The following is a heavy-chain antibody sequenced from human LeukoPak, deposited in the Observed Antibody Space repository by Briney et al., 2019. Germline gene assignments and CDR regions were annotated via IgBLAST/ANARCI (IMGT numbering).Heavy chain of an antibody. CDR3: ARAYSSGWYESRGFDY. V-gene: IGHV3-48*01. J-gene: IGHJ4*02. CDR2: ISSSSSTI. CDR1: GFRFRSHG. D-gene: IGHD6-19*01. Sequence: GGPLRLSCAASGFRFRSHGMNWVRHPPGKGREWVSYISSSSSTIYYADSVKGRFTISRDNAKNSLYLQMNSLRAEATAVYYCARAYSSGWYESRGFDYWGQGTLVTVSS.